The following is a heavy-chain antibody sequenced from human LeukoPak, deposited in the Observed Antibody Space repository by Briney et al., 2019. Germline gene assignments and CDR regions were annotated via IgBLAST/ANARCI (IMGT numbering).Heavy chain of an antibody. CDR3: AKDRRMVRDAFDI. D-gene: IGHD3-10*01. CDR1: GFTFDDYA. Sequence: GGSLRLSCAASGFTFDDYAMHWVRQAPGKGLEWVSGISWNSGSIGYADSVKGRFTISRDNAKNSLYLQMNSLRAEDTALYYCAKDRRMVRDAFDIWGQGTMVTVSS. CDR2: ISWNSGSI. V-gene: IGHV3-9*01. J-gene: IGHJ3*02.